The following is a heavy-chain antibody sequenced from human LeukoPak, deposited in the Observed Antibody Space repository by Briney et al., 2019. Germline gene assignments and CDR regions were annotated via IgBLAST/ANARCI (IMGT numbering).Heavy chain of an antibody. CDR3: AKGLWDIVVVPAANYYYYGMDV. V-gene: IGHV3-30*18. CDR2: ISYDGSNK. D-gene: IGHD2-2*01. Sequence: GGSLRLSCAASGFTFSSYGMHWVRQAPGKGLEWVAVISYDGSNKYYADSVKGRFTISRDNSKNTLYLQMNSLRAEDTAVYYCAKGLWDIVVVPAANYYYYGMDVWGQGTTVTVSS. J-gene: IGHJ6*02. CDR1: GFTFSSYG.